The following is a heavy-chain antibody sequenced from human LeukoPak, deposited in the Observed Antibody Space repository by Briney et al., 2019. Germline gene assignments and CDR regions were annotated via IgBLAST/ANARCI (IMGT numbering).Heavy chain of an antibody. D-gene: IGHD3-10*01. CDR2: ISSSRSYI. CDR1: GFTFSSYS. J-gene: IGHJ6*02. CDR3: ARAAVQDYYGSGSYYYGMDV. V-gene: IGHV3-21*01. Sequence: GGSLRLSCAASGFTFSSYSMNWVRQAPGKGLEWVSSISSSRSYIYYADSVKGRFTISRDNAKNSLYLQMNSLRAEGTAVYYCARAAVQDYYGSGSYYYGMDVWGQGTTVTVSS.